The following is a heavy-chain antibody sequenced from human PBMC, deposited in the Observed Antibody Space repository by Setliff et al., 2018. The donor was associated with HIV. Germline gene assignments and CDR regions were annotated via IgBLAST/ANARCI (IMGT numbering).Heavy chain of an antibody. D-gene: IGHD3-22*01. CDR1: GFSFSSYA. V-gene: IGHV3-23*01. Sequence: LRLSCAANGFSFSSYAMSWVRQAPGKGLEWVSGIGGSGGSTYYADSVKGRFTISRDYSKNMVYLQVSSLRAEDSAVYYCVKVPGSGIVRYFDYWGQGTLVTVSS. CDR2: IGGSGGST. CDR3: VKVPGSGIVRYFDY. J-gene: IGHJ4*02.